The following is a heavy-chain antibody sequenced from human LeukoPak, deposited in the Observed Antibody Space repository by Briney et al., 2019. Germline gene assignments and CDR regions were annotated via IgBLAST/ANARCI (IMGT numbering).Heavy chain of an antibody. CDR1: GFTFSSYA. D-gene: IGHD1-14*01. Sequence: GGALRLSCAASGFTFSSYAMSWVRQAPGKGLEWVSTISNSDYSTYYADSVKGRFTISRANSENTLYLQMNNLRAEDTAVYYCAKATGYLLWGQGTLVTVSS. CDR2: ISNSDYST. CDR3: AKATGYLL. V-gene: IGHV3-23*01. J-gene: IGHJ4*02.